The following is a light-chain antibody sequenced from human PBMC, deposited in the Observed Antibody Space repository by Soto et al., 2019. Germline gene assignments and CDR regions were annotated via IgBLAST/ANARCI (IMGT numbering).Light chain of an antibody. Sequence: VLTQSPATLSLSPGERATLSCRASQRVSSYLAWYQQKPGQAPRLLIYDTSNRASGVPARFSGGASGTDFTLTISSLEPEDCAIYYCQPRQYWTQITFGQGTRREIK. V-gene: IGKV3-11*01. CDR2: DTS. CDR1: QRVSSY. J-gene: IGKJ5*01. CDR3: QPRQYWTQIT.